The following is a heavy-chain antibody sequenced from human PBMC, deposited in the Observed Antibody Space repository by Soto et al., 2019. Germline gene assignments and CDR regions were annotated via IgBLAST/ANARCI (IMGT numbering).Heavy chain of an antibody. CDR2: IGSKGETYAT. CDR1: GFTFGASN. CDR3: ARSSWIQLWLPNY. J-gene: IGHJ4*02. D-gene: IGHD5-18*01. V-gene: IGHV3-73*01. Sequence: GGSLRLSCAASGFTFGASNLQWVRQASGKGLEWLGRIGSKGETYATTYADSVKDRFTISRDNSKNTLYLQMNSLRAEDTAVYYCARSSWIQLWLPNYWGQGTLVTVSS.